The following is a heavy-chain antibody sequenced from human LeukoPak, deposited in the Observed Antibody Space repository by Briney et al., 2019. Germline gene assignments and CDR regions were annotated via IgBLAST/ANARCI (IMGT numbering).Heavy chain of an antibody. CDR1: GFTFSSYW. V-gene: IGHV3-7*01. D-gene: IGHD3-22*01. CDR3: AKASGLHWSPWYYYDSSGYRPFDY. Sequence: GGSLRLSCAASGFTFSSYWMSWVRQAPGKGLEWVANIRQDGSDKYSVDSVKGRFTISRDNAKNSLYLQMNSLRAEDTAVYYCAKASGLHWSPWYYYDSSGYRPFDYWGQGTLVTVSS. J-gene: IGHJ4*02. CDR2: IRQDGSDK.